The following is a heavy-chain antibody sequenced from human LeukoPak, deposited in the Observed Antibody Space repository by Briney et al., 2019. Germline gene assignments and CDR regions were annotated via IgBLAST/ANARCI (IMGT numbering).Heavy chain of an antibody. CDR3: AKITKATTPNY. Sequence: GGSLRLSCAASGLTFSNYAMNWVRQASGKGLEWVSGITDSGRKTYYADSVKGRFSISRDNSKDTVYLQMSDLRAEDTAVYYCAKITKATTPNYWGQGTLVTVSS. D-gene: IGHD4-17*01. J-gene: IGHJ4*02. V-gene: IGHV3-23*01. CDR1: GLTFSNYA. CDR2: ITDSGRKT.